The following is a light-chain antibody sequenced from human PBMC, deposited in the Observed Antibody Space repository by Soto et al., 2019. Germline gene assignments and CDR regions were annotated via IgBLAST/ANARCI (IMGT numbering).Light chain of an antibody. CDR2: DVT. Sequence: QSALTQPASVSGSPGQSITISCTGTSSDVGRFNFVSWFQQHPGKAPKLLIYDVTKQPSGVSNRFSGSKSGNTASLPISGLQTEDEADYYCSSYTTRRTYVFGTGTKLTVL. CDR1: SSDVGRFNF. CDR3: SSYTTRRTYV. J-gene: IGLJ1*01. V-gene: IGLV2-14*03.